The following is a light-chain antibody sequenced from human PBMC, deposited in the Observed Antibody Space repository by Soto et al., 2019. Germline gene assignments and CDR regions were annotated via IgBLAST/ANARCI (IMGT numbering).Light chain of an antibody. CDR1: SSDIGAYNF. CDR3: SSDTSSSNCV. J-gene: IGLJ1*01. V-gene: IGLV2-14*01. Sequence: QSALTQPASVAGSPGQSITISCTGTSSDIGAYNFVSWYQQHPGKSPKLIIYEVTNRPSGVSNRFSGSKSGNTASLTISGLQADDEGDYYCSSDTSSSNCVFGTGTKLTGL. CDR2: EVT.